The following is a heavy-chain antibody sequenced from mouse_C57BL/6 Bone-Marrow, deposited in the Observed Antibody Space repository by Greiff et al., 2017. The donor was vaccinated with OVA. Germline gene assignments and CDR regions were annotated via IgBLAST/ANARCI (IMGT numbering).Heavy chain of an antibody. CDR3: VRQGWLLRSYAMDY. CDR1: GFSFNTYA. V-gene: IGHV10-1*01. J-gene: IGHJ4*01. CDR2: IRSKSNNYAT. D-gene: IGHD2-3*01. Sequence: EVQGVESGGGLVQPKGSLKLSCAASGFSFNTYAMNWVRQAPGKGLEWVARIRSKSNNYATYYADSVKDRLTISRDDSESMLYLQMNNLKTEDTAMYYSVRQGWLLRSYAMDYWGQGTSVTVSS.